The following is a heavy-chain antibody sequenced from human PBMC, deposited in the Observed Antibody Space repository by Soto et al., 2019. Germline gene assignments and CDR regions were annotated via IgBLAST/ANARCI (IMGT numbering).Heavy chain of an antibody. CDR2: ISYDGSNK. CDR3: AKDRITMVRGVIYIYYYGMDV. V-gene: IGHV3-30*18. CDR1: GFTFSSYD. J-gene: IGHJ6*02. Sequence: GGSLRLSCAASGFTFSSYDMHWVRQAPGKGLEWVAVISYDGSNKYYADSVKGRFTISRDNSKNTLYLQMNSLRAEDTAVYYCAKDRITMVRGVIYIYYYGMDVWGQGTTVTVSS. D-gene: IGHD3-10*01.